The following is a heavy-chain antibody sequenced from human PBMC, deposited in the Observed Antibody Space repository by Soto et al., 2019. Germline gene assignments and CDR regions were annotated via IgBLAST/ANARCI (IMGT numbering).Heavy chain of an antibody. CDR1: GYTFTSYD. CDR3: ARGRYSSSWYHYYGMDV. V-gene: IGHV1-8*01. D-gene: IGHD6-13*01. J-gene: IGHJ6*02. CDR2: MNPNSGNT. Sequence: GASVKVSCKASGYTFTSYDINWVRQATGQGLEWMGWMNPNSGNTGYAQKFQGRVTMTRNTSISTAYMELSSLRSEDTAVYYCARGRYSSSWYHYYGMDVWGQGTTVTVSS.